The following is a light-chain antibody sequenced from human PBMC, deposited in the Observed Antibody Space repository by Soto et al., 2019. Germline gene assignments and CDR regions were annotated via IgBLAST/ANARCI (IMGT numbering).Light chain of an antibody. CDR2: GAS. V-gene: IGKV3-20*01. CDR3: QQYDSSFT. CDR1: QHVTTTY. Sequence: IVLTQSPATLPLSPGERATLSCTASQHVTTTYIAWYQQKFGQAPRLLIYGASTRATGTPDRFTGGGFGTDFTLTISRVEPEDFAVYYWQQYDSSFTLGGGTKVEMK. J-gene: IGKJ4*01.